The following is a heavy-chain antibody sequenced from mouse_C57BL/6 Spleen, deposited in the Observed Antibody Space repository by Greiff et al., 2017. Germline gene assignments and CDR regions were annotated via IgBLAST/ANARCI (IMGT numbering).Heavy chain of an antibody. CDR2: ISYDGSN. D-gene: IGHD2-10*01. CDR1: GYSITSGYY. Sequence: EVKLMESGPGLAKPSQSLSLTCSVTGYSITSGYYWNWIRQFPGNKLEWMGYISYDGSNNYNPSLKNRISITRDTSKNQFFLKLNSVTTEDTATYYCARDLPNAMDYWGQGTSVTVSS. CDR3: ARDLPNAMDY. J-gene: IGHJ4*01. V-gene: IGHV3-6*01.